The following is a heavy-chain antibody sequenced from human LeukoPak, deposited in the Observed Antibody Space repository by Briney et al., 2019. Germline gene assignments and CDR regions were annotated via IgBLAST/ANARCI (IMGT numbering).Heavy chain of an antibody. J-gene: IGHJ5*02. V-gene: IGHV3-11*04. CDR2: ISSSGSTI. D-gene: IGHD2-2*02. CDR3: ARRYCSSTSCYKRQEFDP. CDR1: GFTFSDYY. Sequence: GGSLRLSCAASGFTFSDYYMSSIRQAPGKGLEWVSYISSSGSTIYYVDSVKGRFTISRDNAKNSLYLQMNSLRAEDTAVYYCARRYCSSTSCYKRQEFDPWGQGTLVTVSS.